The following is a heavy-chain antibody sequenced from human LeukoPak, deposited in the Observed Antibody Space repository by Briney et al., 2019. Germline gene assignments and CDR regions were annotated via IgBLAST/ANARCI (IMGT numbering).Heavy chain of an antibody. Sequence: GGSLRLSCASSGFTFSSYVMTWVRQAPGKGLDWVANIKHDEIENYLADSVTGRFTISRDNAENSLFLQMNSLRPDDTAVYFCVKLVVVTATYWYFDVWGRGTPITVSS. J-gene: IGHJ2*01. D-gene: IGHD2-21*02. CDR3: VKLVVVTATYWYFDV. CDR1: GFTFSSYV. CDR2: IKHDEIEN. V-gene: IGHV3-7*01.